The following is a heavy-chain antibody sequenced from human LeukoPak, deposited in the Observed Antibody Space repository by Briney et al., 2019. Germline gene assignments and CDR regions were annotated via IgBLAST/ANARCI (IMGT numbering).Heavy chain of an antibody. CDR2: IYYSGST. J-gene: IGHJ4*02. D-gene: IGHD3-9*01. Sequence: PSETLSLTCTVSGGSMNSYYWSWIRQSPGKGLEWIGYIYYSGSTNYNPSLKSRVTISVDTSKNQFSLKLSSVTAADTAVYYCARHVWLQPFDYWGQGTLVTVSS. CDR3: ARHVWLQPFDY. V-gene: IGHV4-59*08. CDR1: GGSMNSYY.